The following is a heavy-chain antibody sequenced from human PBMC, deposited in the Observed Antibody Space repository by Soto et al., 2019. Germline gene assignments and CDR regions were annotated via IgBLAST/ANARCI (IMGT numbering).Heavy chain of an antibody. CDR1: GGSFSGYY. D-gene: IGHD1-26*01. CDR3: ARDPGIVGTPTWFDP. Sequence: SETLSLSCAVYGGSFSGYYWNWIRQSPGKGLEWIGEINHSGGTNYNPSLKSRVTISVDTSKNQFSLKLRSVTAADTAVYYCARDPGIVGTPTWFDPCGQGPLVTVSS. J-gene: IGHJ5*02. CDR2: INHSGGT. V-gene: IGHV4-34*01.